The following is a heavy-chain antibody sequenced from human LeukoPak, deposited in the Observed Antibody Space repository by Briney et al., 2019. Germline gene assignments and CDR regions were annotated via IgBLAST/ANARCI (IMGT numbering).Heavy chain of an antibody. D-gene: IGHD3-22*01. CDR1: GYTFTSYD. V-gene: IGHV1-8*01. Sequence: GASVKVSCKASGYTFTSYDINWVRQATGQGLEWMGWMNPNSGNTGYAQKFQGRVTMTRNTSISTAYMELSSLRSEDTAVYYCARGPDTYYYDSSGYADYWGQGTLVTVSS. J-gene: IGHJ4*02. CDR3: ARGPDTYYYDSSGYADY. CDR2: MNPNSGNT.